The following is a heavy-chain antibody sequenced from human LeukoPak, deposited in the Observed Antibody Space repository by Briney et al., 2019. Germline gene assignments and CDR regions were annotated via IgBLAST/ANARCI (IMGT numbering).Heavy chain of an antibody. V-gene: IGHV3-7*01. CDR2: IKQDGSEK. CDR3: AREISSSWSDYFDY. Sequence: GGSLRLSCAASGFTFSSYWMSWVRQAPGKGLEWVANIKQDGSEKYYVDSVKGRFAISRDNAKTSLYLQMNSLRAEDTAVYYCAREISSSWSDYFDYWGQGTLVTVSS. J-gene: IGHJ4*02. CDR1: GFTFSSYW. D-gene: IGHD6-13*01.